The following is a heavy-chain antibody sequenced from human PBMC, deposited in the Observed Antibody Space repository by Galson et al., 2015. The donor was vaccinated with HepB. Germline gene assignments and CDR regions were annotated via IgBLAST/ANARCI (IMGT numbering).Heavy chain of an antibody. CDR1: GGSISSSSYY. V-gene: IGHV4-39*07. CDR3: AGPVLRFGMDV. Sequence: LSLTCTVSGGSISSSSYYWGWIRQPPGKGLEWIGSIYYSGSTYYNPSLKSRVTISVDTSKNQFSLKLSSVTAADTAVYYCAGPVLRFGMDVWGQGTTVTVSS. J-gene: IGHJ6*02. CDR2: IYYSGST. D-gene: IGHD3-3*01.